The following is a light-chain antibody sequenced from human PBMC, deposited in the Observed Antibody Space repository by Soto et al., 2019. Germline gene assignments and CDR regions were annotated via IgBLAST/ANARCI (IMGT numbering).Light chain of an antibody. V-gene: IGKV1-9*01. CDR2: SAS. CDR3: QQLSFDSWT. Sequence: IPLTQSPVSLSASVGDRVTITCRASEGISRYLAWYQHKPGKAPKLLIYSASTLERGVPSRFSGSGTGLDFNITISSLQPEDFATYYCQQLSFDSWTFGQGTKVEVK. J-gene: IGKJ1*01. CDR1: EGISRY.